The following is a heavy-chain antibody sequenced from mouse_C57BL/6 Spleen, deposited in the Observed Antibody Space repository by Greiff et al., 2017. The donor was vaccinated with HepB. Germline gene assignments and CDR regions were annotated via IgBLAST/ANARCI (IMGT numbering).Heavy chain of an antibody. D-gene: IGHD1-1*01. CDR1: GYSITSGYY. Sequence: EVKLQESGPGLVKPSQSLSLTCSVTGYSITSGYYWNWIRQFPGNKLEWMGYISYDGSNNYNPSLKNRIPITRDTSKNQFFLKLNSVTTEDTATYYCARDYYGSSYWYFDVWGTGTTVTVSS. J-gene: IGHJ1*03. CDR3: ARDYYGSSYWYFDV. CDR2: ISYDGSN. V-gene: IGHV3-6*01.